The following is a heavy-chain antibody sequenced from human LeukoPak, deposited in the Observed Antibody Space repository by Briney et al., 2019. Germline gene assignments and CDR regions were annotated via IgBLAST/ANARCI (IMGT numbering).Heavy chain of an antibody. CDR1: GFTFSSYG. J-gene: IGHJ6*02. Sequence: PGSSLRLSCAASGFTFSSYGMNWVRQAPGQGLEWVAVIWYDGSNKYYADSVKGRFTISRDDSKNTLYLQKNSLRSEDTAVYYCARDRSPGSAAMPGDYYDGMDVWGQGTTVTVSS. CDR3: ARDRSPGSAAMPGDYYDGMDV. V-gene: IGHV3-33*01. D-gene: IGHD2-2*01. CDR2: IWYDGSNK.